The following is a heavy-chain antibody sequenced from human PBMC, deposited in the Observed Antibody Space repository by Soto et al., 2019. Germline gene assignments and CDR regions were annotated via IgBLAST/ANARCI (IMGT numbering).Heavy chain of an antibody. J-gene: IGHJ4*02. D-gene: IGHD3-3*01. V-gene: IGHV5-51*01. Sequence: SGESLKISCKGSGYNFAGYWIAWVRQMPGKGLGLMGIIYPSDSDTRYRPSFQGQVTISADKSISSAYLQWSSLRASDTAMYYCARGGVSTRTFDYWGQGTPVTVSS. CDR3: ARGGVSTRTFDY. CDR2: IYPSDSDT. CDR1: GYNFAGYW.